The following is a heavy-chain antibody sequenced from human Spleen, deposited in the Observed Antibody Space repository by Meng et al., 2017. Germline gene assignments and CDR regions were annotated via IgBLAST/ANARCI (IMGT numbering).Heavy chain of an antibody. D-gene: IGHD2-2*01. CDR2: IIPLTGRT. J-gene: IGHJ4*02. Sequence: SVKVSCKASGDYFSRFAMHWVRQAPGQGLEWMGGIIPLTGRTYYAQKFQGRVTITADESTETAYMEISSPRSDDTAIYFCARGGVSYQMLTRLPYWGQGTLVTVSS. CDR3: ARGGVSYQMLTRLPY. CDR1: GDYFSRFA. V-gene: IGHV1-69*13.